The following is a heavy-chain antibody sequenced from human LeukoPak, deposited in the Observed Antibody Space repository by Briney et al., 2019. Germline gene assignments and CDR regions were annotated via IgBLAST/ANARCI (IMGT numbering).Heavy chain of an antibody. CDR3: ARDNYAGANWFDP. CDR2: IIPIFGTA. V-gene: IGHV1-69*05. J-gene: IGHJ5*02. CDR1: GGAFSSYA. D-gene: IGHD1-7*01. Sequence: SVKVSCKASGGAFSSYAISWVRQAPGQGLEWMGGIIPIFGTANYAQKFQGRVTITTDESTSTAYMELSSLRSEDTAVYYCARDNYAGANWFDPWGQGTLVTVSS.